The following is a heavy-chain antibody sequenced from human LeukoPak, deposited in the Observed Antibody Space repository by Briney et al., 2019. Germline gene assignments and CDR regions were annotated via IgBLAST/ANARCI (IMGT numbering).Heavy chain of an antibody. CDR3: ARVDYHVKYGDYNWFDP. V-gene: IGHV3-11*04. Sequence: GGSLRLSCAASGFTFSDYYMSWIRQAPGKGLEWVSYLSSSGSTIYYADSVKGRFTISRDNAKNSLYLQMNSLRAEDTAVYYCARVDYHVKYGDYNWFDPWGQGTLVTVSS. CDR1: GFTFSDYY. CDR2: LSSSGSTI. J-gene: IGHJ5*02. D-gene: IGHD4-17*01.